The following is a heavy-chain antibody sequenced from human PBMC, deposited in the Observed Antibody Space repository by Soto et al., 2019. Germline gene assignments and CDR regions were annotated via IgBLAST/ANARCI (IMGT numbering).Heavy chain of an antibody. CDR3: AKGGPDGFCSGGRCYFDY. J-gene: IGHJ4*02. D-gene: IGHD2-15*01. CDR1: GFTFDDYA. V-gene: IGHV3-9*01. CDR2: ISWNSNII. Sequence: EVQLVESGGGLVQPGRSLRLSCAASGFTFDDYAMHWARGVPGKAREWVSGISWNSNIIGYADSVKGRFTISRDNAKNSLYLQMNSLRPEDTALYYCAKGGPDGFCSGGRCYFDYWGQGTLVTVSS.